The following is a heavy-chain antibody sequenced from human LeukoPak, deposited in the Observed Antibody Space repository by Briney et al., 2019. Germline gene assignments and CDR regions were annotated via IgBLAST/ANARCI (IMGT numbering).Heavy chain of an antibody. V-gene: IGHV4-59*12. CDR1: GGSISNYY. D-gene: IGHD2-2*02. Sequence: SETLSLTCTVSGGSISNYYWSWIRQPPGKGLEWIGYIYYSGTTNYNPSLKSRVTISVDTSKNQFSLKLSSVTAADTAVYYCARVQYQLLYRFGWFDPWGQGTLVTVSS. CDR3: ARVQYQLLYRFGWFDP. J-gene: IGHJ5*02. CDR2: IYYSGTT.